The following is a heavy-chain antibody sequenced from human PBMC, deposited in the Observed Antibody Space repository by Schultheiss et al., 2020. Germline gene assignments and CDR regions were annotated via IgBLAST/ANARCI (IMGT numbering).Heavy chain of an antibody. J-gene: IGHJ4*02. D-gene: IGHD6-6*01. CDR1: GFTFSSYG. V-gene: IGHV3-30*03. Sequence: GGSLRLSCAASGFTFSSYGMHWVRQAPGKGLEWVAVISYDGSNKYYADSVKGRFTISRDNSKNTLYLQMNSLRAEDTAVYYCARDSSSSGYFDYWGKGTLVTVSS. CDR3: ARDSSSSGYFDY. CDR2: ISYDGSNK.